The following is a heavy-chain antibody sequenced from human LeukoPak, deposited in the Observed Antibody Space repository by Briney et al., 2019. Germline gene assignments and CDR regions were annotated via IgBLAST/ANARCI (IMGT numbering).Heavy chain of an antibody. Sequence: PGGSLRLSCAASGFTFSSYWMHWVRQAPGKGLVWVSGINSDGSTTNYADSVKGRFTISRDNARNTLYLQMNSLGAEDTAAYYCANYNGDYLDYWGQGTLVAVSS. D-gene: IGHD5-24*01. CDR3: ANYNGDYLDY. V-gene: IGHV3-74*01. CDR2: INSDGSTT. J-gene: IGHJ4*02. CDR1: GFTFSSYW.